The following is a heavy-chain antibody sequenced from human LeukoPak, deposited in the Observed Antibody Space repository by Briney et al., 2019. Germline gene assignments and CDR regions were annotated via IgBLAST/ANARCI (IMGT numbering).Heavy chain of an antibody. CDR1: GYTFTSYD. D-gene: IGHD3-10*01. Sequence: GASVKVSCKASGYTFTSYDINWVRQATGQGLEWMGWMNPNSGNTGYAQKFQGRVTMTRNTSISTACMELSSLRSEDTAVYYRARGLKVRGVPTFFYWGQGTLVTVSS. J-gene: IGHJ4*02. CDR3: ARGLKVRGVPTFFY. V-gene: IGHV1-8*01. CDR2: MNPNSGNT.